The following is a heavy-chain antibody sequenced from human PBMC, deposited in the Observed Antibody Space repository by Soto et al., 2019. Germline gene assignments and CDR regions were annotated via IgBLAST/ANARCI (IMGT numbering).Heavy chain of an antibody. CDR2: IYYTGNT. V-gene: IGHV4-31*03. Sequence: QVQLQESGPGLVKPSQTLSLTCTVSGGSISSGGYYWSWIRRHPGKGLEWIGYIYYTGNTYYNPSLKSRVTISVDTSKNHFSLKLSSVTAADTAVYYCARDRTGYGAQNWGQGTLVTVSS. D-gene: IGHD5-18*01. J-gene: IGHJ4*02. CDR1: GGSISSGGYY. CDR3: ARDRTGYGAQN.